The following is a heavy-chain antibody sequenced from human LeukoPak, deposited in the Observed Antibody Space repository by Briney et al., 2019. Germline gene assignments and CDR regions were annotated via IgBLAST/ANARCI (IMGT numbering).Heavy chain of an antibody. V-gene: IGHV1-2*02. CDR1: VYTFPGCY. J-gene: IGHJ4*02. Sequence: ASVKVSCKASVYTFPGCYLNWVRQPPAQGLGWMGWINPHSGGTNYQQQFHGGVTMAMDTSNTTAYMELSRLTSDDTAVYYGARGGRQGGSDFYPPPYWGEGTVVTVSS. D-gene: IGHD1-26*01. CDR3: ARGGRQGGSDFYPPPY. CDR2: INPHSGGT.